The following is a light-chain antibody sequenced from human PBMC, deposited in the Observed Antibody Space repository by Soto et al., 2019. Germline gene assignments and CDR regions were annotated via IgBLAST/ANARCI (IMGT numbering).Light chain of an antibody. CDR2: AAS. V-gene: IGKV1-6*01. CDR1: QGIRND. Sequence: AIQMTQSPSSLSASVGDRVTITCRASQGIRNDLGWYQQKPGKAPKLLIYAASSLQSGVPSRFSGSGFGTDFTLTINSLQPEDFATYYCLQDYISPYTFGQGTKLEIK. CDR3: LQDYISPYT. J-gene: IGKJ2*01.